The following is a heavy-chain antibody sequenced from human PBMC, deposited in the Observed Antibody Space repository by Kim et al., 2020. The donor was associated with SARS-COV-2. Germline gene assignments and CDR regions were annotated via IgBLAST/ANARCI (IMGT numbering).Heavy chain of an antibody. CDR3: VKPLSTVTSPFDQ. V-gene: IGHV3-64D*06. Sequence: DYAGSVKGRFIISRDNSKNMVYLQMPSLRPGDAAVYYCVKPLSTVTSPFDQWGQGSLVTVSS. J-gene: IGHJ4*02. D-gene: IGHD4-17*01.